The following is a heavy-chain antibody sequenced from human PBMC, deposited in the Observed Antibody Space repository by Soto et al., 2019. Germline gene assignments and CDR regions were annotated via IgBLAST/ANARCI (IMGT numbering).Heavy chain of an antibody. CDR3: ARPAAGTYYYYGMDV. D-gene: IGHD6-13*01. J-gene: IGHJ6*02. CDR1: GGTFSSYA. V-gene: IGHV1-69*13. Sequence: ASVKVSCKASGGTFSSYAISWVRQAPGQGLEWMGGIIPIFGTANYAQKFQGRVTITADESTSTAYMELSSLRSEDTAVYYCARPAAGTYYYYGMDVWGQGTTVTVSS. CDR2: IIPIFGTA.